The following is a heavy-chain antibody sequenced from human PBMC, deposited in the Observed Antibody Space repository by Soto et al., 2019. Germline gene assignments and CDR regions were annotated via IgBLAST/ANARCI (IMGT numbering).Heavy chain of an antibody. CDR2: ISGSGSST. Sequence: SLRLSCAASGFTFSSYAMNWVRQAPGKGLEWVSVISGSGSSTYYADSVKGRFTISRDNSKNTLCVQMNSLRAEDTGVYYCAKDWGSSGYRYHNFYGMGVWGQGTTVTVSS. CDR1: GFTFSSYA. J-gene: IGHJ6*02. V-gene: IGHV3-23*01. CDR3: AKDWGSSGYRYHNFYGMGV. D-gene: IGHD3-22*01.